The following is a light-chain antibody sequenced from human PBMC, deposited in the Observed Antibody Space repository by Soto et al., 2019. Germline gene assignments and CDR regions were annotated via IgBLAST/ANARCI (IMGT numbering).Light chain of an antibody. CDR1: QSVSSTY. V-gene: IGKV3-20*01. CDR3: QQYGSSGT. CDR2: GAS. Sequence: EIVLTQSPGTLSLSPGERATLSCRASQSVSSTYLIWYQQKPGQAPRLLIYGASSRATGVPDRFSGGGSGTDFTLTISRLEPEDFAVYYCQQYGSSGTFGQGTKV. J-gene: IGKJ1*01.